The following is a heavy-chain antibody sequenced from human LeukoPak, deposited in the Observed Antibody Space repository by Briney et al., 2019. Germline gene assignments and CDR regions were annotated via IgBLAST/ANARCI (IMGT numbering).Heavy chain of an antibody. CDR2: IKHSGHT. D-gene: IGHD4-17*01. CDR1: GGSLSPYW. J-gene: IGHJ3*02. Sequence: SETLSLTCEVYGGSLSPYWWSWIRQPPGKGLEWIGEIKHSGHTNYNPSLKSRVTISVDTSKQQFSLKLSSVTVADTALYFCARRGANDFGDSAGNFAYDIWGQGTMVTASS. CDR3: ARRGANDFGDSAGNFAYDI. V-gene: IGHV4-34*01.